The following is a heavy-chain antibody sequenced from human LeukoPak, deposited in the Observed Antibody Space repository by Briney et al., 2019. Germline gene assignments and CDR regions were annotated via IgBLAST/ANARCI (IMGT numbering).Heavy chain of an antibody. CDR3: ARGDSSGWYYYYYYYMDV. CDR2: INSDGSST. J-gene: IGHJ6*03. Sequence: GGSLRLSCAASGFTFSSYWMHWVRQAPGKGLVWVSRINSDGSSTSCADSVKGRFTISRDNAKNTLYLQMNSLRAEDTAVYYCARGDSSGWYYYYYYYMDVWGKGTTVTISS. V-gene: IGHV3-74*01. D-gene: IGHD6-19*01. CDR1: GFTFSSYW.